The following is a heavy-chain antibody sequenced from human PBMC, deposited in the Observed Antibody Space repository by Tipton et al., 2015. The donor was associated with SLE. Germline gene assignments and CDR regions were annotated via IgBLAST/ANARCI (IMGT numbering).Heavy chain of an antibody. Sequence: CLRLSCAASGFTFSTYAMHWVRQAPGKGLEWVAVISYDGSNKYYADSVKGRFTISRDNSKNTLYLQMNSLRAEDTAVYYCASEWLPFYYYMDVWGKGTTVTVSS. D-gene: IGHD6-19*01. V-gene: IGHV3-30*04. CDR3: ASEWLPFYYYMDV. CDR1: GFTFSTYA. CDR2: ISYDGSNK. J-gene: IGHJ6*03.